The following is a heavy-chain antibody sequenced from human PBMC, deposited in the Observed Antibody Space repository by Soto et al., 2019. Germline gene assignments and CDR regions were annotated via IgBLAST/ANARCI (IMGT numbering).Heavy chain of an antibody. V-gene: IGHV4-31*03. Sequence: QVQLQESGPGLVKPSQTLSLTCTVSGGSISSGGYYWSWIRQHPGKGLEWIGYIYYSGSPYYNPSLKSRVTISVDTSKNQFSLKLSSVTAADTAVYYCARYNNSGSHAFDIWGQGTMVTVSS. CDR3: ARYNNSGSHAFDI. J-gene: IGHJ3*02. CDR2: IYYSGSP. D-gene: IGHD3-22*01. CDR1: GGSISSGGYY.